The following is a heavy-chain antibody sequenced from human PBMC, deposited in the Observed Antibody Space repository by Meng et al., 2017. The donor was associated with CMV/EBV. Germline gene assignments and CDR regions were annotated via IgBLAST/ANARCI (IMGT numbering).Heavy chain of an antibody. J-gene: IGHJ4*02. CDR3: AKGGSLRYFDWYPVDY. CDR2: IYSGGSST. Sequence: GGSLRLSCAASGFTFSSYAMSWVCQAPGKGLEWVSVIYSGGSSTYYADSVKGRFTISRDNSKNTLYLQMNSLRAEDTAVYYCAKGGSLRYFDWYPVDYWGQGTLVTVSS. CDR1: GFTFSSYA. V-gene: IGHV3-23*03. D-gene: IGHD3-9*01.